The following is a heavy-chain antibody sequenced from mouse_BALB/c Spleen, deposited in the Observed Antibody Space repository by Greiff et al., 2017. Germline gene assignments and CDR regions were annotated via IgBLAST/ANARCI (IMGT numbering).Heavy chain of an antibody. CDR3: ARSDGPFDY. J-gene: IGHJ2*01. CDR2: ISSGSSTI. Sequence: DVMLVESGGGLVQPGGSRKLSCAASGFTFSSFGMHWVRQAPEKGLEWVAYISSGSSTIYYADTVKGRFTISRDNPKNTLFLQMTSLRSEDTAMYYCARSDGPFDYWGQGTTLTVSS. V-gene: IGHV5-17*02. D-gene: IGHD2-3*01. CDR1: GFTFSSFG.